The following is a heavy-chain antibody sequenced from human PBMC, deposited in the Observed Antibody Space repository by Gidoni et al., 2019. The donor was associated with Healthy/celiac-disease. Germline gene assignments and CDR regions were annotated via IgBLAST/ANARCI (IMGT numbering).Heavy chain of an antibody. CDR3: AREHWRAVAGPLFDY. Sequence: VQLVQSGAEVKKPGASVQVSCKASCYTFTRYGISWVRQAPGQGLEWMGWISAYNGNTNYAQKLQGRVTMTTDTSTRTAYMELRSLRSDDTAVYYCAREHWRAVAGPLFDYWGQGTLVTVSS. D-gene: IGHD6-19*01. J-gene: IGHJ4*02. V-gene: IGHV1-18*01. CDR1: CYTFTRYG. CDR2: ISAYNGNT.